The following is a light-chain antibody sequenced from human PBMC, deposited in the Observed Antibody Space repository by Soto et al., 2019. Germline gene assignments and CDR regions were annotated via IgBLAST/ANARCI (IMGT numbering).Light chain of an antibody. J-gene: IGKJ4*01. Sequence: DIQMTQSPSTLSASVGDRVTITCRASQSISSWLAWYQPKPGKAPKLLIYKASSLESGVPSRFSGSGSGTEFTLTISSLQPDDFAPYYCQQYNSYSLLTFGGGTKVEIK. CDR1: QSISSW. CDR2: KAS. CDR3: QQYNSYSLLT. V-gene: IGKV1-5*03.